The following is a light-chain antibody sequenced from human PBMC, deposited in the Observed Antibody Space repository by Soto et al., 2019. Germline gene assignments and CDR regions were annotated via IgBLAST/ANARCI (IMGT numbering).Light chain of an antibody. V-gene: IGKV3-11*01. J-gene: IGKJ5*01. Sequence: EIVLTQSPGTLSLSPGERATLSCRTIQSVRSSHLAWYQQKPGQAPRLLIYDASNRATGIPARFSGSGSGTDFTLTISSLEPEDFAVYYCQQRSNWPPITFGQGTRLEIK. CDR2: DAS. CDR3: QQRSNWPPIT. CDR1: QSVRSSH.